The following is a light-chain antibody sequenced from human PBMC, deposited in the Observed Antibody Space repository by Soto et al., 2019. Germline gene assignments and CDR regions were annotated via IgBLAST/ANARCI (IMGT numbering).Light chain of an antibody. CDR2: EVS. J-gene: IGLJ2*01. Sequence: QSALTQPPSASGSPGQSVTISCTGTSSDVGGSNYVSWFRQHPGKAPKLMIYEVSKRPSGVPDRFSGSKSGNTASLTVSGLQSDDEGHYYCSSYAGSNVVFGGGTKLTVL. V-gene: IGLV2-8*01. CDR1: SSDVGGSNY. CDR3: SSYAGSNVV.